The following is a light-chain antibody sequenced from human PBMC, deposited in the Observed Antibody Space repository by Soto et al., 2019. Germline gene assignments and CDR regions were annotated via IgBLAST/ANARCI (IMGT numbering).Light chain of an antibody. Sequence: IVLTQSPGTLSLSPGDRATLSCRASQSVSTSYLAWYQQKPGQAPRLLIYGASSRATGIPDRFSGSGSGTEFALTISSLQSEDSAVYYCQQYNKWPPITFGQGTRLEI. CDR3: QQYNKWPPIT. CDR2: GAS. J-gene: IGKJ5*01. CDR1: QSVSTSY. V-gene: IGKV3-20*01.